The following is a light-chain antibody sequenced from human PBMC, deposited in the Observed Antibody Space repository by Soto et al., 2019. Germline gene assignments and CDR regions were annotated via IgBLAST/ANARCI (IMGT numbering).Light chain of an antibody. CDR3: QHYNNWPPWT. CDR2: LAS. Sequence: EIVMTQSPATLSVSPGERATLSCRGSQSVSDKVAWYQQKPGQAPRLLIYLASSRATGIPARFSGSGSGPEFTLTISSLQSEDFAVYYCQHYNNWPPWTFGQGTKV. J-gene: IGKJ1*01. CDR1: QSVSDK. V-gene: IGKV3-15*01.